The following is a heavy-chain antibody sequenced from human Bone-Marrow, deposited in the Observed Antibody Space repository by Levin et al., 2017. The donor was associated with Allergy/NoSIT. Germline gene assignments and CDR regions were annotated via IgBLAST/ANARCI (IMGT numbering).Heavy chain of an antibody. CDR2: IFPGNSET. D-gene: IGHD4-23*01. CDR3: ARGREPPTVAQRGYFDY. Sequence: EASVKVSCKGSGYSFITYWIGWVRLMPGKGLEWMGIIFPGNSETRYSPSFQGRVTMSADKSIETAYLQWGSLQASDTAMYYCARGREPPTVAQRGYFDYWGEGSLVNVSS. J-gene: IGHJ4*02. V-gene: IGHV5-51*01. CDR1: GYSFITYW.